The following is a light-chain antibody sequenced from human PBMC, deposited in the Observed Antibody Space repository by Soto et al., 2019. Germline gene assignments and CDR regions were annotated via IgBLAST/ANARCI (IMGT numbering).Light chain of an antibody. CDR1: QSVSSSY. V-gene: IGKV3-11*01. Sequence: EFVFTQSPGTLSLSPGERATLSCRASQSVSSSYLAWYQQKPGQAPRLLIYDASNRATGIPARFSGSGSGTDFTLTISSLEPEDFAVYYCQQRSNWPITFGQGTRLEIK. CDR3: QQRSNWPIT. J-gene: IGKJ5*01. CDR2: DAS.